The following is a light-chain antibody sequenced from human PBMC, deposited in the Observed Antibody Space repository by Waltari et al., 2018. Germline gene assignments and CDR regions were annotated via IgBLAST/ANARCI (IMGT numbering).Light chain of an antibody. Sequence: DIVVTPSPLSLRVTSGEPASIPCRSSQSLLHRNGYNYLDWYLQQPGQSPKHLIFLGSNRASGVPYRFSGSGSDTEFTLKISRVEAEDVGVYYCMQSLRAVWTFCQGTKVEIK. V-gene: IGKV2-28*01. J-gene: IGKJ1*01. CDR3: MQSLRAVWT. CDR1: QSLLHRNGYNY. CDR2: LGS.